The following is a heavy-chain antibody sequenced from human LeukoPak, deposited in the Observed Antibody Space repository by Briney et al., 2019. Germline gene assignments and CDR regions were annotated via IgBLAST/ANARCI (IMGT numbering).Heavy chain of an antibody. V-gene: IGHV5-51*01. Sequence: GESLKISCKGSGYSFTSYWIGWVRQMPGKGLEGMGIIYPGDSDTRYSPSFQGQVTISADKSISTAYLQWSSLKTSDTAMYYCARRLYYYDSSGYGDAFDIWGQGTMVTVSS. J-gene: IGHJ3*02. CDR3: ARRLYYYDSSGYGDAFDI. CDR2: IYPGDSDT. D-gene: IGHD3-22*01. CDR1: GYSFTSYW.